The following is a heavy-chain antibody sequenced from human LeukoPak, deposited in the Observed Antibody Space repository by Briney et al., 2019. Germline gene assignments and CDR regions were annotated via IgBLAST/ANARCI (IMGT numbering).Heavy chain of an antibody. D-gene: IGHD1-26*01. CDR1: GFTFSSYE. V-gene: IGHV3-48*03. CDR3: APRRGSYGGNYYYYYMDV. Sequence: GGSLRLSCAASGFTFSSYEMNWVRQAPGKGLEWVSCISSSGSTIYYADSVKGRFTISRDNSKNTLYLQMNSLRAEDTAVYYCAPRRGSYGGNYYYYYMDVWGKGTTVTVSS. J-gene: IGHJ6*03. CDR2: ISSSGSTI.